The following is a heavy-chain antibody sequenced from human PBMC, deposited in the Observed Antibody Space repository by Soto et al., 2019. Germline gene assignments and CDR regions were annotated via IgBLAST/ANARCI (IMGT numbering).Heavy chain of an antibody. CDR3: ARDPQDSSGYYLSSDYYYYYYGMDV. CDR2: ISSSSSTI. J-gene: IGHJ6*02. Sequence: GGSLRLSCAASGFTFSSYSMNWVRQAPGKGLEWVSYISSSSSTIYYADSVKGRFTISRDNAKNSLYLQMNSLRDEDTAVYYCARDPQDSSGYYLSSDYYYYYYGMDVWGQGTTVTVSS. V-gene: IGHV3-48*02. D-gene: IGHD3-22*01. CDR1: GFTFSSYS.